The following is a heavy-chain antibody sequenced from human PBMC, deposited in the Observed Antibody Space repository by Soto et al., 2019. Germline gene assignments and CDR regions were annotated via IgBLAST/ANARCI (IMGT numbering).Heavy chain of an antibody. CDR1: GYSFTSYW. D-gene: IGHD4-4*01. J-gene: IGHJ6*02. V-gene: IGHV5-10-1*01. CDR3: ARLQRTESYYYGMDV. CDR2: IDPSDSYT. Sequence: PGESLKISCTGSGYSFTSYWISWVRQMPGKGLEWMGRIDPSDSYTNYSPSFQGHVTISADKSISTAYLQWSSLKASDTAMYYCARLQRTESYYYGMDVWGQGTTVTVSS.